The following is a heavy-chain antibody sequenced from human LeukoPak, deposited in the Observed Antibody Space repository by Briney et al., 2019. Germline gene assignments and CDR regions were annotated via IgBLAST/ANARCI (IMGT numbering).Heavy chain of an antibody. CDR2: INPNSGGT. V-gene: IGHV1-2*02. J-gene: IGHJ4*02. CDR1: GYTFTGYY. CDR3: AGSRGYYDSSGYYTD. D-gene: IGHD3-22*01. Sequence: ASVKVSCKASGYTFTGYYMHWVRQAPGQGLEWMGWINPNSGGTNYAQKFQGRVTMTRDTSISTAYMELSRLRSDDTAVYYCAGSRGYYDSSGYYTDWGQGTLVTVSS.